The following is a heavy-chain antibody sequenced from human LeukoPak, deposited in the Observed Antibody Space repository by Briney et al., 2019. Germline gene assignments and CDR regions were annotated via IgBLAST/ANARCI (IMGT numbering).Heavy chain of an antibody. CDR3: ARSTGSGSTGKDYYYYGMDV. V-gene: IGHV1-2*04. Sequence: ASVKVSCKASGYTFTGYYMHWVRQAPGQGLEWLGWINPNSGGTNYAQKFQGWVTMTRDTSISTAYMELSRLRSDDTAVYYCARSTGSGSTGKDYYYYGMDVWGKGTTVTVSS. D-gene: IGHD3-10*01. CDR1: GYTFTGYY. J-gene: IGHJ6*04. CDR2: INPNSGGT.